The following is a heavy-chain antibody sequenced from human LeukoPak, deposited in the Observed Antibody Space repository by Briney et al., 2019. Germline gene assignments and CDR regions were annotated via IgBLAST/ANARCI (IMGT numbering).Heavy chain of an antibody. V-gene: IGHV3-9*01. CDR2: ISWNSGSI. J-gene: IGHJ6*03. D-gene: IGHD2-2*01. Sequence: PGGSLRLSCAASGFTFDDYAMHWVRQAPGKGLEWVSGISWNSGSIGYADSVKGRFTISRDNAKNSLYLQMNSLRAEDTALYYCAKGLGGVPAANYYYYYMDVWGKGTTVTVSS. CDR3: AKGLGGVPAANYYYYYMDV. CDR1: GFTFDDYA.